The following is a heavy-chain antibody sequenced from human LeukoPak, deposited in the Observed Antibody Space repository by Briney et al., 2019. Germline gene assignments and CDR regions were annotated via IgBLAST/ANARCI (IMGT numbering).Heavy chain of an antibody. CDR3: AKVSNWLDY. CDR2: ISGSGGNT. V-gene: IGHV3-23*01. CDR1: GFTFSRYA. Sequence: GGSLTLSCAASGFTFSRYALSWVRQAPGKGLEWVSAISGSGGNTYYADSVKGRFTISRDNSKNTLYLQMNSLGDEDTAVYYCAKVSNWLDYWGQGTLVTVSS. J-gene: IGHJ4*02. D-gene: IGHD7-27*01.